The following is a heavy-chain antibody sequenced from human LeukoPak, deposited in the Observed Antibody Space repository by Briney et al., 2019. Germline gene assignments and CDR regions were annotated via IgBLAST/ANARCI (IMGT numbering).Heavy chain of an antibody. CDR3: ARQAPGYSYGYVY. D-gene: IGHD5-18*01. CDR1: GDSISTYY. Sequence: SETLSLTCTVSGDSISTYYWGWIRQPPGKGLEWIGSIYYSGSTYYNPSLKSRVTISVDTSKNQFSLKLSSVTAADTAVYYCARQAPGYSYGYVYWGQGTLVTVSS. V-gene: IGHV4-39*01. CDR2: IYYSGST. J-gene: IGHJ4*02.